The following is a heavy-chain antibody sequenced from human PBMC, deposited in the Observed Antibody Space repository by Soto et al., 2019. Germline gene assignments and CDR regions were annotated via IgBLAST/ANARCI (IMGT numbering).Heavy chain of an antibody. Sequence: SHTRGVLGGSISEYYWNRIRQPPGKGLEWTGEINHSGSTNLTPSLKGRVTIPVDTSKTQFSLGLRSVPAADTAVYYCARCNILQWANDYYGLGVRGQGTTV. CDR3: ARCNILQWANDYYGLGV. D-gene: IGHD3-3*01. V-gene: IGHV4-34*01. CDR2: INHSGST. J-gene: IGHJ6*02. CDR1: GGSISEYY.